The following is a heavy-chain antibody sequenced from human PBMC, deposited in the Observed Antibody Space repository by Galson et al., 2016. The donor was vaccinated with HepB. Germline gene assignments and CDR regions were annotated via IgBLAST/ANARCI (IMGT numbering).Heavy chain of an antibody. CDR1: GFTFDDYT. Sequence: SLRLSCAASGFTFDDYTMHWVRQSPGKGLEWVSLISWDGRSPSYADSVKGRFTISRDNTKNFLYLQMNSLRTEDTALYFCGKDWGSLWESSGKGMDVWGRGTLATVSS. D-gene: IGHD3-10*01. CDR2: ISWDGRSP. J-gene: IGHJ6*02. V-gene: IGHV3-43*01. CDR3: GKDWGSLWESSGKGMDV.